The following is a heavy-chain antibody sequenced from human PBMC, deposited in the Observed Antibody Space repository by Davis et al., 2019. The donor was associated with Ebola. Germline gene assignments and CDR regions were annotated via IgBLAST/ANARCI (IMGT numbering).Heavy chain of an antibody. J-gene: IGHJ4*02. V-gene: IGHV1-46*01. Sequence: ASVKVSCKASGYTFTNYYMHWVRQAPGQGLEWMGIINPRGGGTNYAQKFQGRVTMTRDTSTSTVYMELSSLRSEDTAVYYGATLRSADEDYWGQGTLVTVSS. CDR3: ATLRSADEDY. CDR1: GYTFTNYY. D-gene: IGHD3-3*01. CDR2: INPRGGGT.